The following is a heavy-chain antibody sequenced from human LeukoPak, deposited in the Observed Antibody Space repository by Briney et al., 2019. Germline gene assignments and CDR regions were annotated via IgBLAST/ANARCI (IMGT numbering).Heavy chain of an antibody. D-gene: IGHD1-26*01. J-gene: IGHJ4*02. CDR2: INHSRST. Sequence: SETLSLTCAVYGGSFSGYCWSWIRQPPGKGLEWIGEINHSRSTNYNPSLKSRVTISVDTSKNQFSLKLSSVTAADTAVYYCARDRPGATRFDYWGQGTLVTVSS. V-gene: IGHV4-34*01. CDR3: ARDRPGATRFDY. CDR1: GGSFSGYC.